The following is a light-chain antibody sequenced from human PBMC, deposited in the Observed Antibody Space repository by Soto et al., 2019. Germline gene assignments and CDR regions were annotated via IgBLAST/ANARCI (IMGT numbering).Light chain of an antibody. CDR2: EVN. V-gene: IGLV2-8*01. Sequence: QSALTQPPSASGSPGQSVTISCTGTSSDVGGYNYVSWYQQHPGKVPKLMIYEVNKRPSGVPDRFSGSKSGNTASLTVSGLHAEDEADYYCSSYGGSNNLVFGGGTKLTVL. J-gene: IGLJ2*01. CDR1: SSDVGGYNY. CDR3: SSYGGSNNLV.